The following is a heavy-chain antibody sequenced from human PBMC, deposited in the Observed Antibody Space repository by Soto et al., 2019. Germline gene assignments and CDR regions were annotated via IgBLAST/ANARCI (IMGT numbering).Heavy chain of an antibody. CDR2: INHSGST. CDR1: GGSFSGYY. V-gene: IGHV4-34*01. D-gene: IGHD6-13*01. CDR3: ARGGHSPGY. J-gene: IGHJ4*02. Sequence: KTSETLSLTCAVYGGSFSGYYWSWIRQPPGKGLEWIGEINHSGSTNYNPSLKSRVTISVDTSKNQFSLKLSSVTAADTAVYYCARGGHSPGYCGQGTMVTVYS.